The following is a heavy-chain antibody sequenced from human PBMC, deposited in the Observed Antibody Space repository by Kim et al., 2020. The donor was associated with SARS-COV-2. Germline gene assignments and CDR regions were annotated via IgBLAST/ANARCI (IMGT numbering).Heavy chain of an antibody. CDR3: ARDTEAKSGTGIDF. Sequence: GGSLRLSCAASGFSLSNYAMNWVRQAPGKGLEWISYISSSSNTIYYIGSVKDRFTISRDNAKNSLFLQMNSLRDEDTAVYYCARDTEAKSGTGIDFWGQGTLVTVSS. CDR2: ISSSSNTI. D-gene: IGHD1-26*01. V-gene: IGHV3-48*02. CDR1: GFSLSNYA. J-gene: IGHJ4*02.